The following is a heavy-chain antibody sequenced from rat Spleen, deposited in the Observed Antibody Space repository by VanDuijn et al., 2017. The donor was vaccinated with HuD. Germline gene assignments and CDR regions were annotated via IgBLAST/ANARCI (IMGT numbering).Heavy chain of an antibody. D-gene: IGHD4-6*01. CDR2: IIYDFSNT. Sequence: EVQLVESDGGLVQPGRSLKLSCAASGFTFSDYYMAWVRQAPTKGLEWVATIIYDFSNTYYRDSVKGRFTISRDDAESTLYLQMDSLRSEDTATYYCARHWGYWGQGVMVTVSS. J-gene: IGHJ2*01. CDR3: ARHWGY. CDR1: GFTFSDYY. V-gene: IGHV5-29*01.